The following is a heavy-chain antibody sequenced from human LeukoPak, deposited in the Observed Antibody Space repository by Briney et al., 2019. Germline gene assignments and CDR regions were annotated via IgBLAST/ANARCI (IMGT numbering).Heavy chain of an antibody. CDR2: IYTSGST. CDR3: ARAGILMVYAAYYYYGMDV. Sequence: SQTLSLTWTVSGGSISSGSYYWSWIRQPAGKGLEWIGRIYTSGSTNYNPSLKSRVTISVDTSKNQFSLKLSSVTAADTAVYYCARAGILMVYAAYYYYGMDVWGQGTTVTVSS. CDR1: GGSISSGSYY. D-gene: IGHD2-8*01. J-gene: IGHJ6*02. V-gene: IGHV4-61*02.